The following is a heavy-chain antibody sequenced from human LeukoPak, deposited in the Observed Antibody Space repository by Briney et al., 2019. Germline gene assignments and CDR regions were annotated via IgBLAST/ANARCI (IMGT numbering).Heavy chain of an antibody. V-gene: IGHV4-30-2*01. D-gene: IGHD3-3*01. Sequence: LQTLSLTCAVSGGSISSGGYSWSWIRQPPGKGLEWIGYIYHSGSTYYNPSLKSRVTISVDRSKNHFSLKLSSVTAADTAVYYCARVYYDFPWFDPWGQGTLVTVSS. CDR2: IYHSGST. CDR1: GGSISSGGYS. CDR3: ARVYYDFPWFDP. J-gene: IGHJ5*02.